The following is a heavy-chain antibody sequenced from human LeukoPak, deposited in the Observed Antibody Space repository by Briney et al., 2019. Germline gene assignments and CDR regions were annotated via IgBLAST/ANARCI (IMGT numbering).Heavy chain of an antibody. CDR1: GFTFSSYS. CDR3: AKAITMIVVVTDAFDI. J-gene: IGHJ3*02. CDR2: ISSSSSYI. V-gene: IGHV3-21*04. Sequence: GGSLRLSCAASGFTFSSYSMNWVRQAPGKGLEWVSSISSSSSYIYYADSVKGRFTISRDNAKNSLYLQMNSLRAEDTALYYCAKAITMIVVVTDAFDIWGQGTMVTVSS. D-gene: IGHD3-22*01.